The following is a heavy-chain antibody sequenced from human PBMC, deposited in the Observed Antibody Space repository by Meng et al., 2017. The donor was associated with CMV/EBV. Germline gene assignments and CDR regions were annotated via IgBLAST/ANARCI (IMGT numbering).Heavy chain of an antibody. Sequence: RGQSGAEVKEPGSSVKVSCKASGGTSSSYAISWVRQAPGQGLEWMGGIIPIFGTANYAQKFQGRVTITADESTSTAYMELSSLRSEDTAVYYCARRGSYYGSGSYYNWFDPWGQGTLVTVSS. CDR1: GGTSSSYA. D-gene: IGHD3-10*01. CDR3: ARRGSYYGSGSYYNWFDP. CDR2: IIPIFGTA. V-gene: IGHV1-69*01. J-gene: IGHJ5*02.